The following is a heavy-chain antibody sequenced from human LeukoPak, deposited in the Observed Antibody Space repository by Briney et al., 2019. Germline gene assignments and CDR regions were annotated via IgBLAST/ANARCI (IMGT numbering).Heavy chain of an antibody. CDR1: GFTFSSYA. CDR2: IIGSGGST. V-gene: IGHV3-23*01. J-gene: IGHJ4*02. Sequence: SGGSLRLSSGPSGFTFSSYAMSWVRQTLGLGREWVSAIIGSGGSTYYADSVKGRFTISRDNSKNTLYLQMNSLRAEDTAVYYCAKFSSGSVDYWGQGTLVTVSS. D-gene: IGHD1-26*01. CDR3: AKFSSGSVDY.